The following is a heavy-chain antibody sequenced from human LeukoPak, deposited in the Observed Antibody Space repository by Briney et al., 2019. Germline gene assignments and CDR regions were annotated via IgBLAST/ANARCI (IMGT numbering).Heavy chain of an antibody. CDR1: GGSISSSSYY. Sequence: SKTLSLTCTVSGGSISSSSYYWGWIRQPPGKGLEWIGSIYYSGSTYYNPSLKSRVTISVDTSKNQFSLKLSSVTAADTAVYYCARLNGGEYYYGSGHHDYWGQGTLVTVSS. J-gene: IGHJ4*02. V-gene: IGHV4-39*07. D-gene: IGHD3-10*01. CDR3: ARLNGGEYYYGSGHHDY. CDR2: IYYSGST.